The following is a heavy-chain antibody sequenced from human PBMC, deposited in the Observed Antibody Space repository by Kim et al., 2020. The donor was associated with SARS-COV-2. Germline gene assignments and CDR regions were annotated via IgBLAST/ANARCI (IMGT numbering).Heavy chain of an antibody. CDR3: ARG. CDR1: GGSFSDYY. CDR2: IHRRGIT. V-gene: IGHV4-34*01. Sequence: SETLSLTCALSGGSFSDYYWSLIRQSPGKGLEWIGKIHRRGITNYNPSLEGRVSISVDTANNQFSLNLASVIAADEAVYFCARGWG. J-gene: IGHJ6*01.